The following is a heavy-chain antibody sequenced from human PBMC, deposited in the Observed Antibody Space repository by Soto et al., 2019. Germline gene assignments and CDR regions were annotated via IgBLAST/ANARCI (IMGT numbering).Heavy chain of an antibody. CDR1: GFPFSNYA. J-gene: IGHJ4*02. D-gene: IGHD3-16*01. CDR2: VSATAGTT. CDR3: AKDRLAGGFDY. Sequence: PGESLRISCAASGFPFSNYAMSWVRQAPGKGLEWVSLVSATAGTTYYTDSVKGRFTISRDNSRNTVYLQMNSLRADDTAVYYCAKDRLAGGFDYWGQGTLVTAPQ. V-gene: IGHV3-23*01.